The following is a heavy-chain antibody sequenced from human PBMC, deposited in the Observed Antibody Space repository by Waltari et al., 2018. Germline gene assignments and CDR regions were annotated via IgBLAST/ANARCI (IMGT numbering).Heavy chain of an antibody. J-gene: IGHJ4*02. V-gene: IGHV3-23*01. D-gene: IGHD3-22*01. Sequence: EVQLLESGGGLVQPGGSLSLSCAASGFTFSSYAMSWVPQAPGRGLEWVSAISGSGGSTYYADSVKGRFTISRDKSKNTLYLQMNSLRAEDTAVYYCAKDQTQDYYDSSGYYYDYWGQGTLVTVSS. CDR1: GFTFSSYA. CDR2: ISGSGGST. CDR3: AKDQTQDYYDSSGYYYDY.